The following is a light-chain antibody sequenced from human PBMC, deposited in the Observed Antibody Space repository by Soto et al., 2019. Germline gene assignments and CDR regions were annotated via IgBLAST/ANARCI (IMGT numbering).Light chain of an antibody. CDR1: NTDVGCYEY. V-gene: IGLV2-14*01. CDR2: DVT. CDR3: FSFTSSSPYL. Sequence: QSALTQPASVSGSPGQSITISCTGTNTDVGCYEYLSWYQQHPGKAPKLMIYDVTNRPAGVSIRFSGSKSGNTASLTISGLQAEDEADYYCFSFTSSSPYLFGTGTTVTVL. J-gene: IGLJ1*01.